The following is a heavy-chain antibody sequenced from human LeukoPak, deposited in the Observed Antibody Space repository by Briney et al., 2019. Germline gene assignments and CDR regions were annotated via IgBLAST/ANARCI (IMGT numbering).Heavy chain of an antibody. CDR2: IYYSGST. CDR3: ARDSGEILYDY. Sequence: SETLSLTCTVSGGPISSYYWSWIRQPPGKGLEWIGYIYYSGSTNYNPSLKSRVTISVDTSKNQFSLKLSSVTAADTAVYYCARDSGEILYDYWGQGTLVTVSS. CDR1: GGPISSYY. V-gene: IGHV4-59*01. J-gene: IGHJ4*02. D-gene: IGHD3-10*01.